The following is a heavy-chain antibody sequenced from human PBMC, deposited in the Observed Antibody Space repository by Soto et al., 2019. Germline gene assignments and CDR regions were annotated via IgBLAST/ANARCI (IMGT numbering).Heavy chain of an antibody. CDR2: INPNSGGT. Sequence: ASVKVSCKASGYTFTGYYMHWVRQAPGQGLEWMGWINPNSGGTNYAQKFQGKVTMTRDTSISTAYMELSRLRSDDTAVYYCARDRSIGYCSSTSCLNWFDPWGQGTLVTVSS. J-gene: IGHJ5*02. CDR1: GYTFTGYY. D-gene: IGHD2-2*01. V-gene: IGHV1-2*02. CDR3: ARDRSIGYCSSTSCLNWFDP.